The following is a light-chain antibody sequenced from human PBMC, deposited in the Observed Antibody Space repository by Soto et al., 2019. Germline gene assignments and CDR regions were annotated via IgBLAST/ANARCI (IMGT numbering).Light chain of an antibody. CDR2: DAS. CDR1: QSISDW. Sequence: IPMTQSPFTLSPSVSSRVTXXXXASQSISDWLAWFQQKPGKAPKVLIYDASSLESGVPSRFSGSGSGTEFTLTISSLQPDDFATYYCQQYNSYSGTFGQGTRLEI. V-gene: IGKV1-5*01. CDR3: QQYNSYSGT. J-gene: IGKJ5*01.